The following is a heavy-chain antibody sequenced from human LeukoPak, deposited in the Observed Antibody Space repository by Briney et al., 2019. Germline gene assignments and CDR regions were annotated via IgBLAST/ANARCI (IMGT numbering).Heavy chain of an antibody. Sequence: TLSLTCAVSGGPIRDNWWSWVPQHPGKGLEWIGYIYYSGSTYYNPSLKCRVTISVDTSKNQFSLKLSSVTAADTAVYYCARSAFSPQYGRGYSFGYWGQGTLVTVSS. D-gene: IGHD5-18*01. CDR1: GGPIRDNW. J-gene: IGHJ4*02. V-gene: IGHV4-31*11. CDR3: ARSAFSPQYGRGYSFGY. CDR2: IYYSGST.